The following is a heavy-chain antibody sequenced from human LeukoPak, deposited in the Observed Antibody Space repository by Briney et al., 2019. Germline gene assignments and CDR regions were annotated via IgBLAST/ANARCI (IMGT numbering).Heavy chain of an antibody. CDR2: IYHSGST. J-gene: IGHJ3*02. D-gene: IGHD5-24*01. CDR3: ARDEGDGYSPGAFDI. V-gene: IGHV4-38-2*02. Sequence: SETLSLTCTVSGYSISSGYYWGWIRQPPGKGLEWIGSIYHSGSTYYNPSLKSRVTISVDTSKNQFSLKLSSVTAADTAVYYCARDEGDGYSPGAFDIWGQGTMVTVSS. CDR1: GYSISSGYY.